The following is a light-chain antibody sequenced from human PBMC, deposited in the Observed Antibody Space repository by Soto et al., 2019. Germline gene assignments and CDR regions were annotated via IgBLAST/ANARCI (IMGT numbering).Light chain of an antibody. CDR3: QRYDSLRT. J-gene: IGKJ1*01. CDR1: RSVNNNY. V-gene: IGKV3-20*01. Sequence: IVLTQSPGTLSLSPWERATLSCRASRSVNNNYLAWYQQKPGQAPRLLIFGASSRATGIPDRFIGSGSGTDFTLTITRLEPEDFAMYYCQRYDSLRTFGQGTKVDIK. CDR2: GAS.